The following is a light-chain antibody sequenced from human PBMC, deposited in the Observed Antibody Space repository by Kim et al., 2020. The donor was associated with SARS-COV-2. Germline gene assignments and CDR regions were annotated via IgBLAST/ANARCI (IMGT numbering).Light chain of an antibody. J-gene: IGLJ2*01. V-gene: IGLV3-19*01. Sequence: VALGTTVRITCQGDIIRRYSATWYQQKPGQAPILVIYGKNNRPSGIPDRFSCSSSGNTASLTSTGTQAGDEADYYCNSRDSNDNVVFGGGTQLTVL. CDR2: GKN. CDR3: NSRDSNDNVV. CDR1: IIRRYS.